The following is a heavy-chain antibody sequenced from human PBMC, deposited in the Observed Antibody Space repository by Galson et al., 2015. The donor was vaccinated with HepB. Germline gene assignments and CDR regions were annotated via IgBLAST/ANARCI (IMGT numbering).Heavy chain of an antibody. CDR3: ARGGLITMIVVAPDY. V-gene: IGHV1-46*01. J-gene: IGHJ4*02. Sequence: SVKVSCKASGYTFTSYYMHWVRQAPGQGLEWMGIINPSGGSTSYAQKFQGRVTMTRDTSTSTVYMELSSLRSEDTAVYYCARGGLITMIVVAPDYWGQGTLVTVSS. D-gene: IGHD3-22*01. CDR1: GYTFTSYY. CDR2: INPSGGST.